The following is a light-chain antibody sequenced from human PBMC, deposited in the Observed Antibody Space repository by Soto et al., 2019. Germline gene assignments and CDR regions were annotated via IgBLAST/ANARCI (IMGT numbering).Light chain of an antibody. CDR2: DAS. J-gene: IGKJ2*01. V-gene: IGKV1-5*01. Sequence: DIQMTQSPSTLSASVGDRVTITCRASQTLSSWLAWYQQKPGKAPKLLIYDASSLESGVPSRFSGSGSGTEFTLTIRSLQPDDFATYYCQQYNSYSVTFGQGTKLEIK. CDR3: QQYNSYSVT. CDR1: QTLSSW.